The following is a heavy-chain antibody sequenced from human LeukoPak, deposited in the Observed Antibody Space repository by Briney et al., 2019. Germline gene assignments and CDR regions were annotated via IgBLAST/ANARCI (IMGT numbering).Heavy chain of an antibody. CDR1: GGSISSSGYY. Sequence: SQTLSLTCTVSGGSISSSGYYWSWIRQPPGKGLECIGIMSYSGSTYYNPSLKSRVTMSVDTSKNHFSLKLSSVTAADTAVYYCARQIYYDRSGYFYFNWGQGTLVTVSS. D-gene: IGHD3-22*01. J-gene: IGHJ4*02. V-gene: IGHV4-39*01. CDR2: MSYSGST. CDR3: ARQIYYDRSGYFYFN.